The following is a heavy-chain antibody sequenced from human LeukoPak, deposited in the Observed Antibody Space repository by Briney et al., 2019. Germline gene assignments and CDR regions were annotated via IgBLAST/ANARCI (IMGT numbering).Heavy chain of an antibody. J-gene: IGHJ4*02. D-gene: IGHD3-3*01. CDR3: ASLYDFWSGYYISDY. Sequence: PGGSLRLSCAASGFTFSSYSMNWVRQAPGKGLEWVSSISSSSSYIYYADSVKGRFTISRDNAKNSLYLQMNSLGAEDTAVYYCASLYDFWSGYYISDYWGQGTLVTVSS. CDR1: GFTFSSYS. V-gene: IGHV3-21*01. CDR2: ISSSSSYI.